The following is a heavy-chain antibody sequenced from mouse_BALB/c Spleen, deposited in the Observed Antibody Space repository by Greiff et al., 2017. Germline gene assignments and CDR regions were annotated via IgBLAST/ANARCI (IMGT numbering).Heavy chain of an antibody. CDR1: GFSLTSYD. CDR2: IWTGGGT. D-gene: IGHD2-10*01. J-gene: IGHJ3*01. CDR3: ALAYYGNSWFAY. V-gene: IGHV2-9-2*01. Sequence: VKLMESGPGLVAPSQSLSITCTVSGFSLTSYDISWIRQPPGKGLEWLGVIWTGGGTNYNSAFMSRLSISKDNSKSQVFLKLNSLQTDDTATYYCALAYYGNSWFAYWGQGTLVTVSA.